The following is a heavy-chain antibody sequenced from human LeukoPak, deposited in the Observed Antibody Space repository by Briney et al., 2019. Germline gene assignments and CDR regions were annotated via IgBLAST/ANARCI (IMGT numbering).Heavy chain of an antibody. CDR1: GFTFSSYA. Sequence: GASLRLSCAASGFTFSSYAMSWVRQAPGKGLEWVSAISGSGGSTYYADSVKGRFTITRDNSKNTLYLQMNSLRAEDTAVYYCAKSVAEGNFDYWGQGTLVTVSS. CDR3: AKSVAEGNFDY. CDR2: ISGSGGST. J-gene: IGHJ4*02. V-gene: IGHV3-23*01. D-gene: IGHD5-12*01.